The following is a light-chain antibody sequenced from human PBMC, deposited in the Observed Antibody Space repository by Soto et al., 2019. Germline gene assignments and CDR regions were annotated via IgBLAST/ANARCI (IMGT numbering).Light chain of an antibody. Sequence: EVVITQSPTTLSVSPGERATLSCRASQSVSTNLAWYQQKPGQAPRLLVYGASTRATGIPARFSGSGSGTEFTLTISSLQSEDFAVYSCQQYYNWPLTFGQGTKVDIK. CDR1: QSVSTN. CDR3: QQYYNWPLT. CDR2: GAS. J-gene: IGKJ1*01. V-gene: IGKV3-15*01.